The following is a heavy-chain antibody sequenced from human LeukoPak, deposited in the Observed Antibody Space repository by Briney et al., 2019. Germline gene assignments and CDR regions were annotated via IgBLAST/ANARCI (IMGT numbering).Heavy chain of an antibody. Sequence: GGSLRLXCAASGFTFSSHSMNWVRQAPGKGLEWVSSIGSASTSIYYADSVKGRFTISRDNAKNSLYLQMSSLRADDTAVYYCARETEEAFDYWGQGTLVTVSS. D-gene: IGHD1-1*01. CDR2: IGSASTSI. CDR3: ARETEEAFDY. V-gene: IGHV3-21*01. CDR1: GFTFSSHS. J-gene: IGHJ4*02.